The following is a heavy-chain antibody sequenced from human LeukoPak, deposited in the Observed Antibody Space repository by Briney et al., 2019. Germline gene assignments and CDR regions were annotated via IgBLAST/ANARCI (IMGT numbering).Heavy chain of an antibody. D-gene: IGHD1-1*01. J-gene: IGHJ4*02. CDR3: ARQTLGYRPLPNCDDF. Sequence: SETLSLTCNVSGGSITNNAYYWGWIRQPPGKGLEWIGSLYYGGRSYFYNPSLKSRVSISVDSSNNQFSLTLKSLTAADTAVYFCARQTLGYRPLPNCDDFWGQGALITVSS. CDR1: GGSITNNAYY. V-gene: IGHV4-39*01. CDR2: LYYGGRS.